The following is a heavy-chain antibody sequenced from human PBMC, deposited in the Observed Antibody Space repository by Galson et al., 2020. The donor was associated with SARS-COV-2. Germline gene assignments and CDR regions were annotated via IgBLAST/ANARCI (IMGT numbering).Heavy chain of an antibody. J-gene: IGHJ4*02. D-gene: IGHD4-4*01. V-gene: IGHV1-69*13. CDR3: AREELNLDRDGYSRGGFDY. Sequence: SVKVSCKASGGTFSSYAISWVRQAPGQGLEWMGRIIPIFGTANYAQKFQGRVTITADESTSTAYMELSSLRSEDTAVYYCAREELNLDRDGYSRGGFDYWGQGTLVTVSS. CDR1: GGTFSSYA. CDR2: IIPIFGTA.